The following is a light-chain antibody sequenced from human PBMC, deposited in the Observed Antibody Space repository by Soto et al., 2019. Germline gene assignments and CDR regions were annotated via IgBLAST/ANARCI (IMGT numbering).Light chain of an antibody. CDR3: QVWDSISDHYV. CDR2: FDS. J-gene: IGLJ1*01. CDR1: NIGSKS. Sequence: SSELTQPPSVSVAPGKTARITCGGNNIGSKSVHWYQQKPGQAPVLVIYFDSDRPSGIPERFSGSNSGNTATLTISRVEAGDEADYYCQVWDSISDHYVFGTGTKVTVL. V-gene: IGLV3-21*04.